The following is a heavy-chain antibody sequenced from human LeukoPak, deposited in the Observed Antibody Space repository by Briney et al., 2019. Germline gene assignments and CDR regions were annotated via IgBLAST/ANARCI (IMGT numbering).Heavy chain of an antibody. CDR3: ALPHYYDSEGASDMDV. J-gene: IGHJ6*03. D-gene: IGHD3-10*01. CDR1: GFTFSSYA. Sequence: GGSLRLSCAAPGFTFSSYAMSWVRQAPGKGLEWVSAISSSGSTIYYADSVKGRFTISRDNAKNSLYLQMNSLRAEDTAVYYCALPHYYDSEGASDMDVWGKGTTVTISS. V-gene: IGHV3-48*03. CDR2: ISSSGSTI.